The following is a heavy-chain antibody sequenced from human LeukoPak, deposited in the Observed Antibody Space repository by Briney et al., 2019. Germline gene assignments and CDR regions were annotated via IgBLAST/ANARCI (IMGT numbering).Heavy chain of an antibody. D-gene: IGHD3-10*02. V-gene: IGHV3-74*01. CDR2: TNLHGTAV. CDR1: GLSFSNYW. J-gene: IGHJ4*02. CDR3: ASAYTYVRLGDH. Sequence: GGSLRLSCAVSGLSFSNYWMHWVRQAPGKGLVWVARTNLHGTAVDYAAPVKGRFTISRDNSKNMLFLQMNSLRVEDTAVYYCASAYTYVRLGDHWGQGTLVTVSP.